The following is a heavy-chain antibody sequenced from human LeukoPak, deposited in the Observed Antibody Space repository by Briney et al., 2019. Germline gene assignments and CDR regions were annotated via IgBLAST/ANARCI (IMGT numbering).Heavy chain of an antibody. Sequence: PGGSLRLSCAASGFSVSNNYMSWVRQAPGKGLEWVSVIYGADNTYYADSVRGRFTVSRDNSKSTVYLQMNSLRAEDTAVYYCARDGGNLRSKVGMDVWGQGTTVTVSS. V-gene: IGHV3-66*01. CDR1: GFSVSNNY. J-gene: IGHJ6*02. D-gene: IGHD4-23*01. CDR2: IYGADNT. CDR3: ARDGGNLRSKVGMDV.